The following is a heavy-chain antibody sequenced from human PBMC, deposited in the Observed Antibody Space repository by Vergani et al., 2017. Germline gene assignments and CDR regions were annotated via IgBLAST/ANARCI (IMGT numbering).Heavy chain of an antibody. V-gene: IGHV3-23*04. CDR2: ISGSGGST. D-gene: IGHD2-2*01. CDR3: AKGYQRPNYYYYGMDV. J-gene: IGHJ6*02. CDR1: GFTFSSYA. Sequence: EVQLVESGGGFVQPGRSLRLSCAASGFTFSSYAMSWVRQAPGKGLVWVAAISGSGGSTYDADSVKGRFTITRDNSKNTLYLQMNSLRAVDTAVYYCAKGYQRPNYYYYGMDVWGQGTTVTVSS.